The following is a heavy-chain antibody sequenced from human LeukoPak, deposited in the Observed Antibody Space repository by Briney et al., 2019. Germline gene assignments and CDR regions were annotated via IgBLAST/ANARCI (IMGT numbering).Heavy chain of an antibody. J-gene: IGHJ3*02. D-gene: IGHD3-22*01. CDR1: GFTFSSYG. Sequence: TGGSLRLSCAASGFTFSSYGMHWVRQAPGKGLEWVAVIWYDGSNKYYADSVKGRFTISRDNSKNTLYLQMNSLRAEDTAVYYCVRTITMISDDAFDIWGQGTMVTVSS. V-gene: IGHV3-33*01. CDR3: VRTITMISDDAFDI. CDR2: IWYDGSNK.